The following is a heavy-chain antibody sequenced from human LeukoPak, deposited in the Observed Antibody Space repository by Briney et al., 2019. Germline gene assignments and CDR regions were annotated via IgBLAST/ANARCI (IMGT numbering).Heavy chain of an antibody. D-gene: IGHD6-19*01. V-gene: IGHV1-8*01. CDR3: ARADTSGWFVDY. CDR2: MDPNSADT. CDR1: GYTFTSNN. Sequence: ASVKVSCKASGYTFTSNNINWVRQAPAQRLEWMGWMDPNSADTAYAQKFQGRVAMTRDTSISTAYMELSSLRSEDTAVYYCARADTSGWFVDYWGQGTLVTVSS. J-gene: IGHJ4*02.